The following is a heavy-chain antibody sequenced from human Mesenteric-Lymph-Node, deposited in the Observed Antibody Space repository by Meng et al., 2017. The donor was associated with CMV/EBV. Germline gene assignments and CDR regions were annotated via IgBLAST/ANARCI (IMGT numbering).Heavy chain of an antibody. D-gene: IGHD4-11*01. J-gene: IGHJ4*02. CDR1: GFTVSNNY. Sequence: GESLKISCAVSGFTVSNNYMSWVRQAPGKGLEWASVIYSDGSTYYADSVKGRFTISRDNPKNTVYLQMNSLRAEDTAVYYCARDNYGWGQGTLVTVSS. V-gene: IGHV3-66*02. CDR3: ARDNYG. CDR2: IYSDGST.